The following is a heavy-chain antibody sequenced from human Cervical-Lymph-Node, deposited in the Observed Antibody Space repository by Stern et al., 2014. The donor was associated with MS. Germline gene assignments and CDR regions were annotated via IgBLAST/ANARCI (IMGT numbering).Heavy chain of an antibody. Sequence: QVQLQQWGAGLLRPSETLSLTCAVHGASFSDNYWSWIRQTPGKGLELIGEINSSGVNTYNPSLMSRATLSVDPSRNQFSQKLSSLTAADTAMYYCARERKVERSARLLVSFDVWGQGTLVTVSS. D-gene: IGHD1-1*01. CDR1: GASFSDNY. J-gene: IGHJ3*01. CDR3: ARERKVERSARLLVSFDV. V-gene: IGHV4-34*01. CDR2: INSSGVN.